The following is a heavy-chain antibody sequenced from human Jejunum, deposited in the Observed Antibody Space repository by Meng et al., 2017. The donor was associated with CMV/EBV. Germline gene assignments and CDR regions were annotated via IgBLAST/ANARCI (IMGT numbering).Heavy chain of an antibody. CDR3: AKDRVPED. J-gene: IGHJ4*02. CDR1: AFTVSRSG. V-gene: IGHV3-30*02. Sequence: SGAASAFTVSRSGMHWVRQAPGKGLEWVAFIRSDDRDKYYADSVKGRFTISSDNSKNILYLQMNSLRVEDTAVYYCAKDRVPEDWGQGTLVTVSS. CDR2: IRSDDRDK.